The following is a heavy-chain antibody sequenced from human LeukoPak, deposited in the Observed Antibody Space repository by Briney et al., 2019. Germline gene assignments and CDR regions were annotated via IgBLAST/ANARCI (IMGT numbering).Heavy chain of an antibody. CDR1: GFPFSSYS. Sequence: GGSLRLSFAASGFPFSSYSVNWVRPAPGKGLEWVSSISSSSSYIYYADSVKGRFTISRDNAKNSLYLQMNSLRAEDTAVYYCAREKAVAGLEGIDYWGQGTLVTVSS. J-gene: IGHJ4*02. CDR3: AREKAVAGLEGIDY. V-gene: IGHV3-21*01. CDR2: ISSSSSYI. D-gene: IGHD6-19*01.